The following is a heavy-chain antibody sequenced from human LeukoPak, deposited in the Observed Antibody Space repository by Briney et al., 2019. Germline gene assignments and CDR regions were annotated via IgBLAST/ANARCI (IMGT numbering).Heavy chain of an antibody. Sequence: GGSLRLSCAASGFTFSSYAMHWVRQAPGKGLEWVAVISYDGNKKYYADSVKGRFTISRDNSKNTQHLQMNSLRAEDTAVYYCARGPRVGAAGFVYYHYIDVWGKGTTVTVSS. CDR2: ISYDGNKK. J-gene: IGHJ6*03. CDR3: ARGPRVGAAGFVYYHYIDV. CDR1: GFTFSSYA. V-gene: IGHV3-30*04. D-gene: IGHD1-26*01.